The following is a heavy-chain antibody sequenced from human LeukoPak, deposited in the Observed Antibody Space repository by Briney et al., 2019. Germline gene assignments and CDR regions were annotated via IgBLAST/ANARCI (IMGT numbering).Heavy chain of an antibody. CDR3: ARLRYFDWSIMGSSYGGDY. D-gene: IGHD3-9*01. J-gene: IGHJ4*02. CDR2: IYHSGST. CDR1: GYSISSGYY. V-gene: IGHV4-38-2*01. Sequence: SETLSLTCAVSGYSISSGYYWGWIRQPPGKGLEWIGSIYHSGSTYYNPSLKSRVTISVDTSKNQFSLKLSSVTAADTAVYYCARLRYFDWSIMGSSYGGDYWGQGTLVTVSS.